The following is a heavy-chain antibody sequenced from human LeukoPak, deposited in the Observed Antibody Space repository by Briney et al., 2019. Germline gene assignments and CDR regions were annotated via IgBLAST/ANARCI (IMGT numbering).Heavy chain of an antibody. D-gene: IGHD4-17*01. V-gene: IGHV4-39*01. J-gene: IGHJ4*02. CDR2: ICSSENT. Sequence: SSETLSLTCTVSGGSISSGGYCWSWIRQLPGKGLEWIGYICSSENTYYNPSLKSRVTISVDTSKNQFSLKLSSVTAADTAVYYCARLSIYGVNGIDYWGQGTLVTVSS. CDR3: ARLSIYGVNGIDY. CDR1: GGSISSGGYC.